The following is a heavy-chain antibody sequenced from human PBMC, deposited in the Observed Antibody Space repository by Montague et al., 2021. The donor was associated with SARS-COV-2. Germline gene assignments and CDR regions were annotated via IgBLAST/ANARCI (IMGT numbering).Heavy chain of an antibody. V-gene: IGHV4-34*01. CDR3: AKEREVVRAARTLVAFDL. CDR1: GGSFSVYY. Sequence: SETLSLTCAVYGGSFSVYYWSWLRQSPRSGLEWIADINHSGTANYNPSLKSRVSISVDTSKNQFTLKLTSVTAADTAMYYCAKEREVVRAARTLVAFDLWGRGTMVTVSS. CDR2: INHSGTA. D-gene: IGHD2-2*01. J-gene: IGHJ3*01.